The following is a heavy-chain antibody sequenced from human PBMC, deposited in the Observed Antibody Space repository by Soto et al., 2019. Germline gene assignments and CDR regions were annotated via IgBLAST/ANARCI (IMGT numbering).Heavy chain of an antibody. Sequence: QITLKESGPTLVKPTQTLTLTCTFSGFSLSTSGVGVGWIRQPPGKALEWLALIYWDDDKRYSPSLKSRLTITKDPSKNQLVLTMTNMDPVDTATYYCAHSRGETYYYGSGSYSGMDVWGQGTTVTVSS. CDR1: GFSLSTSGVG. CDR2: IYWDDDK. CDR3: AHSRGETYYYGSGSYSGMDV. V-gene: IGHV2-5*02. D-gene: IGHD3-10*01. J-gene: IGHJ6*02.